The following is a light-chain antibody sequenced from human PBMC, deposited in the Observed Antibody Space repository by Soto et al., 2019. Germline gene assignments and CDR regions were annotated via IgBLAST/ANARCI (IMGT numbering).Light chain of an antibody. V-gene: IGLV1-40*01. CDR2: GNY. J-gene: IGLJ1*01. CDR1: SSNIGAGYD. Sequence: QSVLTQPPSVSVAAGQSVTISCSGSSSNIGAGYDVHWYQQFPGGAPKSLIFGNYNRPSEVPNRFSGSRSGSSASLAIAGLQPEDEAFYYCQAYDDGLSGSVFGTGTKVTVL. CDR3: QAYDDGLSGSV.